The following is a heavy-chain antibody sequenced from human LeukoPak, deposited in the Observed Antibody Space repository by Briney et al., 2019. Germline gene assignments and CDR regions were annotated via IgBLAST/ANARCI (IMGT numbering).Heavy chain of an antibody. J-gene: IGHJ4*02. V-gene: IGHV3-23*01. CDR3: AKDAGYSGYDYPDY. Sequence: GGSLRLSCAAYGFTFSSYAMSWVRQAPGKGLEWVSGISGSAYSTYYVDSVQGRFTISRDNSKNTLYLQMNSLRAEDTAVYYCAKDAGYSGYDYPDYWGQGTLVTVSS. D-gene: IGHD5-12*01. CDR2: ISGSAYST. CDR1: GFTFSSYA.